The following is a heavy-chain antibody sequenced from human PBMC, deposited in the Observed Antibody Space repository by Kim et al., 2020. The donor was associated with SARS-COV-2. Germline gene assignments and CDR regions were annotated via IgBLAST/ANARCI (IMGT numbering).Heavy chain of an antibody. CDR2: GST. CDR3: ARDREIGPY. D-gene: IGHD3-10*01. Sequence: GSTSYAQKFQGRVTMTRDTSTSTVYMELSSLRSEDTAVYYCARDREIGPYWGQGTLVTVSS. V-gene: IGHV1-46*01. J-gene: IGHJ4*02.